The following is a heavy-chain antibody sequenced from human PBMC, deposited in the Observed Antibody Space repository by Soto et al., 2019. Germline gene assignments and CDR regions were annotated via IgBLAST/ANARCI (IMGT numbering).Heavy chain of an antibody. D-gene: IGHD3-9*01. CDR3: GRLEGLATISYYLYY. CDR1: GGSGSSSSYY. J-gene: IGHJ4*02. Sequence: PSETLALTCTVSGGSGSSSSYYWGGVRQPPGKGLEWIGGVYYSGSTYYNPSLESRVTISVDKSKNQFSLKPMSLSAADTAVYYCGRLEGLATISYYLYYWAQGAPVTVSS. V-gene: IGHV4-39*01. CDR2: VYYSGST.